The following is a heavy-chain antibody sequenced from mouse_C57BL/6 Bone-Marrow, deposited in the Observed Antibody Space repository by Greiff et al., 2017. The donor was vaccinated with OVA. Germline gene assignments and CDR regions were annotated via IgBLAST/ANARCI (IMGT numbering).Heavy chain of an antibody. CDR1: GYTFTSYW. CDR3: ARMDYGSSSVYWYFDV. J-gene: IGHJ1*03. V-gene: IGHV1-69*01. Sequence: QVQLQQPGAELVMPGASVKLSCKASGYTFTSYWMHWVKQRPGQGLEWIGEIDPSDSYTNYNQQFKGKSTLTVDKSSSTAYMQLSSLTSEDSAVYYCARMDYGSSSVYWYFDVWGTGTTVTVSS. D-gene: IGHD1-1*01. CDR2: IDPSDSYT.